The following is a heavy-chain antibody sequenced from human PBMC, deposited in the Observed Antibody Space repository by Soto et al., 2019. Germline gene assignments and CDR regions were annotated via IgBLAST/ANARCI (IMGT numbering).Heavy chain of an antibody. CDR2: IYYSGST. J-gene: IGHJ4*02. D-gene: IGHD4-4*01. Sequence: SETLSLTCTVSGGSISSGGYCWSWIRQHPGKGLEWIGYIYYSGSTYYNPSLKSRVTISVDTSKNQFSLKLSSVTAADTAVYYCARFYSNYFSYFDYWGQGTLVTVSS. CDR1: GGSISSGGYC. CDR3: ARFYSNYFSYFDY. V-gene: IGHV4-31*03.